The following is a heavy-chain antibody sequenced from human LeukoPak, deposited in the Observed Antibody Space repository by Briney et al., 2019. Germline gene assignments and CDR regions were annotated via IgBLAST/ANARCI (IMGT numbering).Heavy chain of an antibody. CDR2: ISGSGGNT. Sequence: GGSLRPSCAASGFTFSSYGMSWVRRAPGKGPEWVSGISGSGGNTYYADSVKGRFTISRDNSQNTLYLQMNTLRAEDTAVYYCAKVVSGYHFDYWGQGTLVTVSS. D-gene: IGHD5-12*01. V-gene: IGHV3-23*01. J-gene: IGHJ4*02. CDR3: AKVVSGYHFDY. CDR1: GFTFSSYG.